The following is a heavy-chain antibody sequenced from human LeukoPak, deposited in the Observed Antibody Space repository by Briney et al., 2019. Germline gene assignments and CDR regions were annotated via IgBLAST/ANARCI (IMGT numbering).Heavy chain of an antibody. J-gene: IGHJ5*02. CDR3: AKSGCSSTSCYGLSSGWFDP. Sequence: GGSLRLSCAASGFTFTNYAMSWVRQAPGKGLEWVSGISGGGGSTYYADSVKGRFTISKGNSKNTLYLQMNSLRAEDTAVYYCAKSGCSSTSCYGLSSGWFDPWGQGTLVTVSS. CDR1: GFTFTNYA. V-gene: IGHV3-23*01. D-gene: IGHD2-2*01. CDR2: ISGGGGST.